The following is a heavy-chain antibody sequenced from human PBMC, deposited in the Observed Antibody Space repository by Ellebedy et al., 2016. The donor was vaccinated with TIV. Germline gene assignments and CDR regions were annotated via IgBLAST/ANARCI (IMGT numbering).Heavy chain of an antibody. V-gene: IGHV4-31*03. Sequence: MPSETLSLTCTVSGGSISSGGYYWSWIRQHPGKGLEWIGYIYYSGSTYYNPSLKSRVTISVDTSKNQFSLKLSSVTAADTAVYYCARDDARSLGYFDYWGQGTLVTVSS. J-gene: IGHJ4*02. CDR2: IYYSGST. D-gene: IGHD3-16*01. CDR3: ARDDARSLGYFDY. CDR1: GGSISSGGYY.